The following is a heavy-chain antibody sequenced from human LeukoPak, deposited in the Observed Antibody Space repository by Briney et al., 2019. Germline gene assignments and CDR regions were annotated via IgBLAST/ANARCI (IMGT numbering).Heavy chain of an antibody. CDR1: GFTFSSYA. Sequence: GRSLRLPCAASGFTFSSYAMHWVRQAPGKGLEWVAVISYDGSNKYYADSVKGRFTISRDNSKNTLYLQMNSLRAEDTAVYYCARDLCSGGSCYTGIDYWGQGTLVTVSS. CDR3: ARDLCSGGSCYTGIDY. J-gene: IGHJ4*02. CDR2: ISYDGSNK. D-gene: IGHD2-15*01. V-gene: IGHV3-30-3*01.